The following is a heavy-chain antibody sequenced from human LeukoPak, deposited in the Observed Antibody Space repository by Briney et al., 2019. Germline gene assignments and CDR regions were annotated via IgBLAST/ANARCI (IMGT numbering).Heavy chain of an antibody. V-gene: IGHV3-11*01. CDR3: AKDSGSSSGYESWFDP. J-gene: IGHJ5*02. Sequence: GGSLRLSCAASGFTFNDYYMTWIRQAPGKGLEWVSYISSSGTTIYYADSVKGRFTISRDNAKNSLYLQMNSLRAEDTAFYYCAKDSGSSSGYESWFDPWGQGTLVTVSS. CDR1: GFTFNDYY. CDR2: ISSSGTTI. D-gene: IGHD5-12*01.